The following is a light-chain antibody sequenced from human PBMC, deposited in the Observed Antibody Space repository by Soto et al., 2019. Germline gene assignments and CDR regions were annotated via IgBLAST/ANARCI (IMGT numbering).Light chain of an antibody. V-gene: IGLV2-14*03. CDR1: SGDIGSYNR. J-gene: IGLJ2*01. Sequence: QSVLTQPASVSGSPGQSITISCTGTSGDIGSYNRVSWYQQHPGKAPKLIIYANDQRPSGISDRFSGSKSSTSASLAISGLQSEDEADYYCAVWDDNLRGLFGGGTKLTVL. CDR2: AND. CDR3: AVWDDNLRGL.